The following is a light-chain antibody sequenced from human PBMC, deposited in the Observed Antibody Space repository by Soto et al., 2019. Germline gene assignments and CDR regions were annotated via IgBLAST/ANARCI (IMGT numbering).Light chain of an antibody. V-gene: IGLV2-14*01. J-gene: IGLJ2*01. CDR3: SSYTSRSTVV. CDR2: EVN. CDR1: SSDVGGYNY. Sequence: QSALTQPASVSGSPGQSITISCTGTSSDVGGYNYVSWYQQHPGKAPKLMIYEVNNRPSGVSNRFSGSKSDNTASLTISGLQAEDEADYYCSSYTSRSTVVFGGGTKLTVL.